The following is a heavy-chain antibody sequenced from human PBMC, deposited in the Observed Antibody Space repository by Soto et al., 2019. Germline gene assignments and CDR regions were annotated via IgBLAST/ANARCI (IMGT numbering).Heavy chain of an antibody. V-gene: IGHV3-23*01. J-gene: IGHJ6*03. CDR2: VSASAIET. CDR1: GFTFSDYA. CDR3: AKGSSVVHNMAV. Sequence: EEQLLESGGALVQPGGSLRLSCAGYGFTFSDYAMTWVRQAPGRGLEWVSFVSASAIETYSADSVRGRFTISRDNSKNRLFLQMNDLRGEDTAVYYCAKGSSVVHNMAVWGRGTTVTVTS. D-gene: IGHD6-6*01.